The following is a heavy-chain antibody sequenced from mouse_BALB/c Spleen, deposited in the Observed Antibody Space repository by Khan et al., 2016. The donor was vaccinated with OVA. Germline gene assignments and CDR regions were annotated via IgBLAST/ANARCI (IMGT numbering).Heavy chain of an antibody. CDR2: IWGDGST. D-gene: IGHD1-2*01. Sequence: QVQLKQSGPGLVAPSQSLSITCTVSGFSLTNYGVNWVRQPPGKGLEWLGVIWGDGSTYYHSTLMSRLSISKDNYQSPVFLTRSSLQTDDTATYYCAKWGTANYYAMDYWGQGTSVTGAS. CDR1: GFSLTNYG. J-gene: IGHJ4*01. V-gene: IGHV2-3*01. CDR3: AKWGTANYYAMDY.